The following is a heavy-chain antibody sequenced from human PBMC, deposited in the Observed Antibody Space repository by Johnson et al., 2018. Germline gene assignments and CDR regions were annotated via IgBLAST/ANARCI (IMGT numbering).Heavy chain of an antibody. CDR3: AKGKYCTNGVCYPYYYYGMDV. CDR1: GFTFSSYG. V-gene: IGHV3-30*18. CDR2: ISYDGSNK. D-gene: IGHD2-8*01. J-gene: IGHJ6*02. Sequence: QVQLVESGGGVVQPGRSLRLSCAASGFTFSSYGMHWVRQAPGKGLEWVAVISYDGSNKYYADSVKGRFTISRDNSKHTLYLQMTSLRAEDTAVYYCAKGKYCTNGVCYPYYYYGMDVWGQGTTVTVSS.